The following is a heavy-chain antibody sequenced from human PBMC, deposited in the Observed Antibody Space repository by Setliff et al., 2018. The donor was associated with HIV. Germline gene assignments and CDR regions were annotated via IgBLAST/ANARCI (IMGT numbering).Heavy chain of an antibody. CDR3: ARSTYYYGSGKGSGWFDP. Sequence: SETLSLTCTVSGGSISAYYWSWIRQPPGKGLEWIGYIYYSGGTTYNPSLKSRVTISADTSKNQFSLKLTSVTAADTAVYYCARSTYYYGSGKGSGWFDPWGQGTLVTVSS. J-gene: IGHJ5*02. D-gene: IGHD3-10*01. V-gene: IGHV4-59*01. CDR2: IYYSGGT. CDR1: GGSISAYY.